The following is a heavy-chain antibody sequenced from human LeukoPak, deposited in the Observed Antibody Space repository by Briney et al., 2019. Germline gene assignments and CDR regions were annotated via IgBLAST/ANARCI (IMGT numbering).Heavy chain of an antibody. CDR1: GYTFTSYG. CDR2: IIPILGIA. CDR3: AQEYYYGSGRESTYGMDV. Sequence: ASVKVSCKASGYTFTSYGISWVRQAPGQGLEWMGRIIPILGIANYAQKFQGRVTITADKSTSTAYMELSSLRSEDTAVYYCAQEYYYGSGRESTYGMDVWGQGTTVTVSS. V-gene: IGHV1-69*04. J-gene: IGHJ6*02. D-gene: IGHD3-10*01.